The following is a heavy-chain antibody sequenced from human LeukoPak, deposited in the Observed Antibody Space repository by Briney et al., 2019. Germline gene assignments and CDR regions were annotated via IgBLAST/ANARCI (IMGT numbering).Heavy chain of an antibody. Sequence: KTSETLSLTCTVSGGSVISGSYYWSWIRQPPGKEREWIGYVSHSGNTNYNPSLKSRVTISKDTSKNQFSLKLSSVTAADTAVYYCVREHDWGDFDFWGQGTLVTVSS. V-gene: IGHV4-61*01. CDR1: GGSVISGSYY. D-gene: IGHD3-9*01. CDR2: VSHSGNT. CDR3: VREHDWGDFDF. J-gene: IGHJ4*02.